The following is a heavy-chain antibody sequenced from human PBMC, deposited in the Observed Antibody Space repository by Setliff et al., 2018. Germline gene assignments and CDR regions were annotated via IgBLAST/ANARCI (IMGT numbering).Heavy chain of an antibody. CDR2: INPGGLSS. Sequence: GASVKVSCKTSGYSFTSHYMHWVRQAPGQGLGWMGIINPGGLSSSSTQKFEGRVTMTRDTSTSTVYMELNSLASDDTAVYYCARAGLAAAGRKGVFDHWGQGTLVTVSS. V-gene: IGHV1-46*01. CDR1: GYSFTSHY. J-gene: IGHJ4*02. D-gene: IGHD6-25*01. CDR3: ARAGLAAAGRKGVFDH.